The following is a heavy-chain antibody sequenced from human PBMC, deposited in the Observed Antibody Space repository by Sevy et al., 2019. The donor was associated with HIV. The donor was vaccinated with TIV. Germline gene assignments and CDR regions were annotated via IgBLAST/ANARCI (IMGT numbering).Heavy chain of an antibody. D-gene: IGHD1-1*01. J-gene: IGHJ4*02. V-gene: IGHV4-59*01. CDR1: GGSISSYF. CDR2: IYFTGNT. Sequence: SETLSLTCSVSGGSISSYFWTWVRQSPGKGLEWIGNIYFTGNTDYSPSLKRRVTLSLDTSKSQFSLTLKSVTAADTAIYFCARDSTTRPRVLDYWGQGTLVTVSS. CDR3: ARDSTTRPRVLDY.